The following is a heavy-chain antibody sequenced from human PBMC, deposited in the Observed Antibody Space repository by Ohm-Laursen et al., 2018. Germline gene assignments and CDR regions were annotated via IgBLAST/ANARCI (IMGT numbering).Heavy chain of an antibody. CDR1: GFTFSSYG. CDR3: AKDYQSDYVLRFVGRFSYYGMDV. CDR2: ISYDGSNK. Sequence: SLRLSCAAFGFTFSSYGMHWVRQAPGKGLEWVAVISYDGSNKYYPDSVKGRFTISRDNSKNTVYLQMNSLRAEDTAVYYCAKDYQSDYVLRFVGRFSYYGMDVWGQGTTVTVSS. J-gene: IGHJ6*02. V-gene: IGHV3-30*18. D-gene: IGHD3-3*01.